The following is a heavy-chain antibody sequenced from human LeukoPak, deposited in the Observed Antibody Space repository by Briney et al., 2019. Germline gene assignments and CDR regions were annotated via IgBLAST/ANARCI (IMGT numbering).Heavy chain of an antibody. CDR2: INPNSGGT. V-gene: IGHV1-2*02. J-gene: IGHJ4*02. D-gene: IGHD3-3*01. CDR1: GYTFTGYY. Sequence: ASVKVSCKASGYTFTGYYMHWVRQAPGQGLEWMGWINPNSGGTNYAQKFQGRVTMTRDTSISTAYMELSRLRSDDTAVYYCARPHGITIFGVVIDFDYWGQGTLVTVSS. CDR3: ARPHGITIFGVVIDFDY.